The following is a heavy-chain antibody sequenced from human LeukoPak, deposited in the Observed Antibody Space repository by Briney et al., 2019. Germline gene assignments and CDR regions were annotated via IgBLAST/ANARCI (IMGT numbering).Heavy chain of an antibody. D-gene: IGHD3-22*01. J-gene: IGHJ4*02. CDR2: IYYSGST. V-gene: IGHV4-59*08. CDR3: ARAPSITMIVVVNPDYFDY. CDR1: GGSISSYY. Sequence: PSETLSLTCTVSGGSISSYYWSWIRQPPGKGLEWIGYIYYSGSTNYNPSLKSRVTISVDTSKNQFSLKLSSVTAADTAVYYCARAPSITMIVVVNPDYFDYWGQGTLVTVSS.